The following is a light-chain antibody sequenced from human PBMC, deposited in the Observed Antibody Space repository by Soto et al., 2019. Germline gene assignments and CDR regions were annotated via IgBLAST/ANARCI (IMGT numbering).Light chain of an antibody. CDR2: VVS. J-gene: IGLJ1*01. CDR1: DNDIGTYNL. CDR3: CSYGGSRPYV. Sequence: QSALTQPASVSGSPGQSITISCTGTDNDIGTYNLVSWYQQCPGTAPKVIIFVVSSRPSGVSSRFSGSKSGNTASLTISALQAEDEADYYCCSYGGSRPYVFGNGTKLTVL. V-gene: IGLV2-23*02.